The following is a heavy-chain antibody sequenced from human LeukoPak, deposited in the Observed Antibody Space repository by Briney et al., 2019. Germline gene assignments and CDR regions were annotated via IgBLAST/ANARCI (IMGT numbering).Heavy chain of an antibody. Sequence: SETLSLTCAVYGGSFSAYYWSWIRQPPGKGLDWIGEINHTGNTNYNPSLKSRVNISVNTSKNQFSLNLSSVTAADTAVYYCARMRFLEWSQTYDYNYMDVWGKGTTVTVSS. CDR1: GGSFSAYY. CDR2: INHTGNT. V-gene: IGHV4-34*01. CDR3: ARMRFLEWSQTYDYNYMDV. J-gene: IGHJ6*03. D-gene: IGHD3-3*01.